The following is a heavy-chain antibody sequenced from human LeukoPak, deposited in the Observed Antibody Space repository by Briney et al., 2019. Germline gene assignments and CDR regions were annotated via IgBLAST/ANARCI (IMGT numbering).Heavy chain of an antibody. Sequence: ASVTVSFTASGYTFTSYYMHWVRQAPGQGLEWMGIINPSGGSTSYAQKFQGRVTMTRDTSTSTVYMELSSLRSEDTAVYYCERDNGDTAMVIDYWGQGTLVTVSS. CDR1: GYTFTSYY. CDR2: INPSGGST. D-gene: IGHD5-18*01. CDR3: ERDNGDTAMVIDY. V-gene: IGHV1-46*01. J-gene: IGHJ4*02.